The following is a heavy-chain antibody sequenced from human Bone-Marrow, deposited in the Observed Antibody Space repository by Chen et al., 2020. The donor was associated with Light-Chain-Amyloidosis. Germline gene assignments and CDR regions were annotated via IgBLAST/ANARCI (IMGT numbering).Heavy chain of an antibody. J-gene: IGHJ6*02. CDR3: ARDLTTVTV. Sequence: EVQLVESGGGLVQPGGSLRLSCAASGFSIDTYWLHWVRQAPGKGLVWVSRISGDGSRRSYADSVKGRFTISRDNVKNILYLEMNSLRVEDTATYYCARDLTTVTVWGQGTTVTVSS. V-gene: IGHV3-74*01. D-gene: IGHD4-17*01. CDR1: GFSIDTYW. CDR2: ISGDGSRR.